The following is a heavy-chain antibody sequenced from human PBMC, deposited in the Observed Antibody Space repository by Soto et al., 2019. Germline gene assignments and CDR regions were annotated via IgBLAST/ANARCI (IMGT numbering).Heavy chain of an antibody. J-gene: IGHJ4*02. V-gene: IGHV3-33*01. CDR3: ARGGYCISTSCDVFDY. Sequence: QVQLVESGGGVVQPGRSLRLSCAASGFTFSSYAMHWVRQAPGKGLEWLAVIWYDGSNKYYADSVKGRFTISRDNSQNMMYLQMNSLRDEDTAVYYCARGGYCISTSCDVFDYWGQGTLVTVSS. CDR1: GFTFSSYA. CDR2: IWYDGSNK. D-gene: IGHD2-2*01.